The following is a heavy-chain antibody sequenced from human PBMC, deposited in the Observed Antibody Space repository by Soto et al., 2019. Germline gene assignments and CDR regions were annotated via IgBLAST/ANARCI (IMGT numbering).Heavy chain of an antibody. CDR1: GLTFSSYL. CDR2: ISSDGSDT. J-gene: IGHJ6*03. D-gene: IGHD2-8*02. Sequence: GGSLRLSCAASGLTFSSYLMHWVRQAPGKGLVWVSRISSDGSDTTYADSVKGRFTISRDNSKNTLYLQVDSLRAEDTAVYHCSKYEGYWFGHYYMDVWGKGTTVTVSS. CDR3: SKYEGYWFGHYYMDV. V-gene: IGHV3-74*01.